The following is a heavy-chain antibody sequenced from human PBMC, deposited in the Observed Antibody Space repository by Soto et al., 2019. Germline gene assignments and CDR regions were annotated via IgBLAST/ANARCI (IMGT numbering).Heavy chain of an antibody. CDR1: GDSISTFY. J-gene: IGHJ4*02. D-gene: IGHD3-3*01. Sequence: SETLSLTCTVSGDSISTFYWSWIRQPPGKGLEWIGYIHYSGSTNYNPSLKSQVIISVDTSKNQFSLKLSSVTAADTAVYFCARVRANLFDYWGQGTLVTVSS. V-gene: IGHV4-59*01. CDR2: IHYSGST. CDR3: ARVRANLFDY.